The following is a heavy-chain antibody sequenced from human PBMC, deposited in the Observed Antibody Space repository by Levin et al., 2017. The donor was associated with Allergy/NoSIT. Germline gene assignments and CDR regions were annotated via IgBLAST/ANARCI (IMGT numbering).Heavy chain of an antibody. D-gene: IGHD1-20*01. CDR1: GFTFSGSA. V-gene: IGHV3-73*01. Sequence: ETLSLTCAASGFTFSGSAMHWVRQASGKGLEWVGRIRSKANSYATVYAASVKGRFTISRDDSKNTAYLQMNSLKTEDTAVYYCTRRNWNDFDDYYYYYMDGWGKGTTVTVSS. CDR2: IRSKANSYAT. J-gene: IGHJ6*03. CDR3: TRRNWNDFDDYYYYYMDG.